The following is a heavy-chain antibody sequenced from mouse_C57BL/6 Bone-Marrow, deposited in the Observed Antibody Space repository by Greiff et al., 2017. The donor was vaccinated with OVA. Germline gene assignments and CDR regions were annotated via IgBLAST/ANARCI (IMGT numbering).Heavy chain of an antibody. V-gene: IGHV5-9-1*02. CDR2: ISSGGDYI. Sequence: DVQLVESGEGLVKPGGSLKLSCAASGFTFSSYAMSWVRQTPEKRLEWVAYISSGGDYIYYADTVKGRFTISRDNARNTLYLQMSSLKSEDTAMYYCTRYYSNYDAMDYWGQGTSVTVSS. CDR1: GFTFSSYA. J-gene: IGHJ4*01. D-gene: IGHD2-5*01. CDR3: TRYYSNYDAMDY.